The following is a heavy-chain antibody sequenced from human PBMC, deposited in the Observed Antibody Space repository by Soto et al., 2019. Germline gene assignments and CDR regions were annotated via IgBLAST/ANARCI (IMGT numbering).Heavy chain of an antibody. CDR1: GFTFDDYA. V-gene: IGHV3-9*01. CDR2: ISWNGDET. D-gene: IGHD4-17*01. Sequence: EVQLLESGGGLVQPGRSLRLSCVASGFTFDDYAMHWVRQAPGKGLEWVSGISWNGDETDYADSIRGRFTISSDNTKNYLFLQMNSLRADDSALYYCAKDGDSDLEGTILWAVDVWGQGSTVTVSS. CDR3: AKDGDSDLEGTILWAVDV. J-gene: IGHJ6*02.